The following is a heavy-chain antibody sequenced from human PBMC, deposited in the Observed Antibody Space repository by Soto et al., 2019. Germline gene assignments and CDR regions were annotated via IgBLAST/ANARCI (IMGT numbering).Heavy chain of an antibody. J-gene: IGHJ6*02. D-gene: IGHD3-9*01. CDR3: ATAPSYDIYHYFGMDV. V-gene: IGHV1-24*01. Sequence: QVQLVQSGAEVKKPGASVKVSCKVSGDTLTELPIHWVRQAPGKGLEWMGYFDPVDGGTVYAQKFQGRVSMTEDTSTDTAFMELGSLRSDDTAVYYCATAPSYDIYHYFGMDVWGQGTTVTVPS. CDR1: GDTLTELP. CDR2: FDPVDGGT.